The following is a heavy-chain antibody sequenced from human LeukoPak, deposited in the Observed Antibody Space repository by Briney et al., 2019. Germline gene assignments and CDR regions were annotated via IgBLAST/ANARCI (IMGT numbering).Heavy chain of an antibody. Sequence: GGSLRLSCAASGFNFSSDLMHWVRQAPGKGLDWVAVISNDGSPKYYADSVKGRFTISRDNSKNTLFLQMNSMRAEDTAVYFWARGESGAMGSIDYWGQGTLVTVSS. V-gene: IGHV3-30*04. J-gene: IGHJ4*02. CDR2: ISNDGSPK. CDR1: GFNFSSDL. D-gene: IGHD2-2*01. CDR3: ARGESGAMGSIDY.